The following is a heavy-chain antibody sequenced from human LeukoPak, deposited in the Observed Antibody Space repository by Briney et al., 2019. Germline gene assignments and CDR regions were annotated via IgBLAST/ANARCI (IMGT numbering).Heavy chain of an antibody. V-gene: IGHV1-2*02. D-gene: IGHD3-10*01. CDR2: INPNSGGT. J-gene: IGHJ5*02. Sequence: GASVKVSCKASGYTFTGYYMHWVRQAPGQGLEWMGWINPNSGGTNYAQKFQGRVTMTRDTSISTAYMELSRLRSDDTAVYYCARDHTLLWFGEGWFDPWGQGTLVTVSS. CDR1: GYTFTGYY. CDR3: ARDHTLLWFGEGWFDP.